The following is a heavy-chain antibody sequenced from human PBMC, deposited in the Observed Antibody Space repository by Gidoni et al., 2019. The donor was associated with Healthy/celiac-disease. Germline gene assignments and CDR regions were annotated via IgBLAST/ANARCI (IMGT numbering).Heavy chain of an antibody. CDR2: IIRSGST. CDR3: ARRGVGMVRVPRIDFDP. CDR1: GRPSRGSY. J-gene: IGHJ5*02. V-gene: IGHV4-34*12. D-gene: IGHD3-10*01. Sequence: VQLQQWGAGRLKPSEALSLTSAVYGRPSRGSYWRWIRQPPGQGLEWIGDIIRSGSTNYHPSLKSRVTLSVDTSKNQFSLTLSSVTAADTAVYYCARRGVGMVRVPRIDFDPWCQVTLAPVSS.